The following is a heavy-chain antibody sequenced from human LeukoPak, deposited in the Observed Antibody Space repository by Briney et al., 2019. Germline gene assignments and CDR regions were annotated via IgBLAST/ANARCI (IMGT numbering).Heavy chain of an antibody. CDR2: IWYDGSNK. CDR1: GFTFSSYG. D-gene: IGHD3-22*01. CDR3: AKGPLYYYDSSGYGEYFQH. J-gene: IGHJ1*01. V-gene: IGHV3-33*06. Sequence: GRSLRLSCAASGFTFSSYGMHWVRQAPGKGLEWVAVIWYDGSNKYYADSVKGRFTISRDNSKNTLYLQMNSLRAEDTAVYYCAKGPLYYYDSSGYGEYFQHWGQGTLVTVSS.